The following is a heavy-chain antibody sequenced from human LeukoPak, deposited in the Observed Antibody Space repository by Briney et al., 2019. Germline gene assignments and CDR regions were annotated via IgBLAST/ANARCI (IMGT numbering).Heavy chain of an antibody. V-gene: IGHV3-23*01. CDR1: GFTFSSYA. J-gene: IGHJ4*02. CDR3: AKTKAAAGLNYFDY. CDR2: ISGGGGST. Sequence: PGGSLRLSCAASGFTFSSYAMSWVRQAPGKGLEWVSAISGGGGSTYYADSVKGRFTISRDNSKNTLYLQMNSLRAEDTAVYYCAKTKAAAGLNYFDYWGQGTLVTVSS. D-gene: IGHD6-13*01.